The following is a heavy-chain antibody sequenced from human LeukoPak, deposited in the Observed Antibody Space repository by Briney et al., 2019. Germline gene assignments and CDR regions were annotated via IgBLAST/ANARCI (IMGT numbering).Heavy chain of an antibody. CDR3: ARGLKVVVHRAGFDY. CDR2: IHHGGST. CDR1: GDSISSNNW. V-gene: IGHV4-4*02. D-gene: IGHD3-22*01. J-gene: IGHJ4*02. Sequence: SGTLSLTCAVSGDSISSNNWWSWVRQPPGKGLEWIGEIHHGGSTNYNPSLKSRVTISVDRSKNQFSLRLSSVTAADTAAYYCARGLKVVVHRAGFDYWGQGTLVTVSS.